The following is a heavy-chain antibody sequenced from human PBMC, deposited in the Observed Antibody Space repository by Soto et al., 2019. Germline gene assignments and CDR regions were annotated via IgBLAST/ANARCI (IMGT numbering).Heavy chain of an antibody. Sequence: QVQLVESGGGVVQPGRSLRLSCAASGFTFSSYGMHWVRQAPGKGLEWVAVISYDGSNKYYADSVKGRFTISRDNSKNTLYLQMNGLRAEDTAVYYCARGVYGQWLVPNYYYSGMDVWGQGTTVTVSS. V-gene: IGHV3-30*03. CDR3: ARGVYGQWLVPNYYYSGMDV. CDR2: ISYDGSNK. D-gene: IGHD6-19*01. J-gene: IGHJ6*02. CDR1: GFTFSSYG.